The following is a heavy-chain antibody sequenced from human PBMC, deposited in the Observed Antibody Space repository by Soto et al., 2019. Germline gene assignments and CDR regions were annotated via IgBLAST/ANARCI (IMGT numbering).Heavy chain of an antibody. CDR2: IYHSGTT. D-gene: IGHD3-3*01. CDR1: GDSISSGYY. CDR3: ARAPTYYDFWSGYYQINYFDY. V-gene: IGHV4-38-2*01. Sequence: PSETLSLTCAVSGDSISSGYYWAWIRQPPGKGLEWIGSIYHSGTTYYNPSLKSRVTISVDTSKNQFSLKLSPVTAADTAVYYCARAPTYYDFWSGYYQINYFDYWGQGTLVTVSS. J-gene: IGHJ4*02.